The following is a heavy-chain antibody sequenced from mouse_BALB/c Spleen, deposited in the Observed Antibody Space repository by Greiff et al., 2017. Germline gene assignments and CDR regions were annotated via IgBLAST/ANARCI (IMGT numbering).Heavy chain of an antibody. CDR1: GFNIKDTY. V-gene: IGHV14-3*02. CDR2: IDPANGNT. CDR3: ARYYGDYAMDY. D-gene: IGHD1-1*01. Sequence: VQLQQSGAELVKPGASVKLSCTASGFNIKDTYMHWVKQRPEQGLEWIGRIDPANGNTKYDPKFQGKATITADTSSNTAYLQLSSLTSEDTAVYYCARYYGDYAMDYWGQGTSVTVSS. J-gene: IGHJ4*01.